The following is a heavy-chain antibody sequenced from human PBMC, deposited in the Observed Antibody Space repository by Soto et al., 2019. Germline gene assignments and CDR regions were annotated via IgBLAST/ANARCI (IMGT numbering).Heavy chain of an antibody. CDR1: GFTFSDYY. CDR3: ARDGVAGLPKRIAAPNV. J-gene: IGHJ6*04. Sequence: PGGSLRLSCAASGFTFSDYYMSWIRQAPGKGLEWVSYISSSGSTIYYADSVKGRFTISRDNAKNSLYLQMNSLRAEDTAVYYCARDGVAGLPKRIAAPNVWGKGTTVTVSS. D-gene: IGHD6-6*01. CDR2: ISSSGSTI. V-gene: IGHV3-11*01.